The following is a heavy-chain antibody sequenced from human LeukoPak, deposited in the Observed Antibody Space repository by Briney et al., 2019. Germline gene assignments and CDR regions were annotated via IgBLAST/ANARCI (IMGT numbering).Heavy chain of an antibody. CDR2: IRYDGLST. D-gene: IGHD2-21*01. CDR3: AKPGRSYCGGDCFSESLPYYFDS. Sequence: PGGFLRLSCAAPGFTFNKYGMHWIRQAPGKGLEWVAFIRYDGLSTYYADSVRGRFTISRDSSKNTLYLQVNSLRTEDTAVYYCAKPGRSYCGGDCFSESLPYYFDSWGQGTLVTVSS. V-gene: IGHV3-30*02. J-gene: IGHJ4*02. CDR1: GFTFNKYG.